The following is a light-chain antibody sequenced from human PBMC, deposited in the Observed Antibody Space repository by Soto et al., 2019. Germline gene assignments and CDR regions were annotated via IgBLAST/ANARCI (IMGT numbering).Light chain of an antibody. CDR2: DAS. CDR1: QNINNY. Sequence: DIQMTQSPSSQSQSVVDRVTITCQASQNINNYLNWYQQKPGTAPKLLIYDASNLEAGVPSRFRGSGSGTDSTFTISRLQPEDIATYYCQHYENLPTFGQRTRLEIK. J-gene: IGKJ5*01. CDR3: QHYENLPT. V-gene: IGKV1-33*01.